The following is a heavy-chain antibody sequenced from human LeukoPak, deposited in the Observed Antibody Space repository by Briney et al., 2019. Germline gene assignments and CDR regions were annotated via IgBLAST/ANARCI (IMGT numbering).Heavy chain of an antibody. Sequence: SGTLSLTCAVSGGSISSSNWWSWVRQPPGRGLEWIGEIYHSGSTNYNPSLKSRVTISVDKSKNQFSLKLSSVTAADTAVYYCARPDKGDYGVFDYWGQGTLVTVSS. V-gene: IGHV4-4*02. J-gene: IGHJ4*02. CDR1: GGSISSSNW. CDR2: IYHSGST. D-gene: IGHD4-17*01. CDR3: ARPDKGDYGVFDY.